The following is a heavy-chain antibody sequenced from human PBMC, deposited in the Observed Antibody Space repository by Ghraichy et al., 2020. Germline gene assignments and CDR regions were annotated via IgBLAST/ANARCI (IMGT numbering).Heavy chain of an antibody. CDR2: ISSSSSYI. CDR1: GFTFSSYS. CDR3: ARDWSGYKGVDY. D-gene: IGHD3-3*01. V-gene: IGHV3-21*01. J-gene: IGHJ4*02. Sequence: GGSLRLSCAASGFTFSSYSINWVRQAPGKGLEWVSSISSSSSYIYYADSVKGRFTISRDNAKNSLYLQMNSLRAEDTAVYYCARDWSGYKGVDYWGQGTLVTVSS.